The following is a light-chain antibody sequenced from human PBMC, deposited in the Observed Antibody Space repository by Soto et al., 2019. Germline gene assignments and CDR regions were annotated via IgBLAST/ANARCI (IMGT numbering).Light chain of an antibody. CDR2: GAS. CDR3: QQYGDSPIT. V-gene: IGKV3-20*01. J-gene: IGKJ3*01. CDR1: QTVSINY. Sequence: EIVLTQPPGTLSLSPGERATLSCRASQTVSINYLAWYQQKPGQPPRLLIYGASNRATGVPDRFSGSGSGTDFTLTISRLEPEDSAVYYCQQYGDSPITFGPGTKVDIQ.